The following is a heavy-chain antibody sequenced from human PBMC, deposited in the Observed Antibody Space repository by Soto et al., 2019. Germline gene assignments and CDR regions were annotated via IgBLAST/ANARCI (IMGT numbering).Heavy chain of an antibody. Sequence: QVQLVQSGAEVKKPGSSVKVSCKASGGTFSSYAISWVRQAPGQGLEWMGGIIAILGKANYAEKFQGRVTITADESTSTAYRELSSLRSEDTAVYYCARERGGAIIVGVTGTFDVWGQGTLVTVSS. CDR1: GGTFSSYA. CDR2: IIAILGKA. CDR3: ARERGGAIIVGVTGTFDV. J-gene: IGHJ3*01. D-gene: IGHD3-22*01. V-gene: IGHV1-69*01.